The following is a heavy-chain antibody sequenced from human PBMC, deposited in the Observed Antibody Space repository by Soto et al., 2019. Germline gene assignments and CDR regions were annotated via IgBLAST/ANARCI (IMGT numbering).Heavy chain of an antibody. CDR2: ISSSSSYI. J-gene: IGHJ6*03. Sequence: GGSLRLSWAASGFTFSSYSVNWVRQAPGKGLEWVSSISSSSSYIYYADSVKGRFTISRDNAKNSLYLQMNSLRAEDTAVYYCARTRASGYDYYYYYYMDVWGKGTTVTVSS. CDR3: ARTRASGYDYYYYYYMDV. D-gene: IGHD5-12*01. V-gene: IGHV3-21*01. CDR1: GFTFSSYS.